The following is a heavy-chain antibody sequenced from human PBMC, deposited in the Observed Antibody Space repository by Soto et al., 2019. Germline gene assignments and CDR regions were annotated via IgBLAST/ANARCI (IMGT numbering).Heavy chain of an antibody. V-gene: IGHV3-23*01. CDR3: AKAYSNSWPNDWFDP. CDR2: ITGSGAGS. D-gene: IGHD6-13*01. CDR1: GFTFSSYA. Sequence: EVQLLESGGGWLQPGGSLRLSCAASGFTFSSYAMNWVRQAPGKGLEWVSGITGSGAGSYYSDSVKGRFTISRDNSKNTLYLQMKSLRAEDTAVYYCAKAYSNSWPNDWFDPWGEGTLATVSS. J-gene: IGHJ5*02.